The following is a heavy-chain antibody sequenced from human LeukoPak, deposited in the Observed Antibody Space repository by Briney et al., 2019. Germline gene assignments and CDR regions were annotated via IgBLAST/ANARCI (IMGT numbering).Heavy chain of an antibody. CDR2: IYYSGST. Sequence: PSETLSLTCTVSGGSISSGGCYWSWIRQHPGKGLEWIGYIYYSGSTYYNPSLKSRVTISVDTSKNQFSLKLSSVTAADTAVYYCARVPPYYYDSSGYYTGTHFDYWGQGTLVTVSS. CDR1: GGSISSGGCY. J-gene: IGHJ4*02. CDR3: ARVPPYYYDSSGYYTGTHFDY. D-gene: IGHD3-22*01. V-gene: IGHV4-31*03.